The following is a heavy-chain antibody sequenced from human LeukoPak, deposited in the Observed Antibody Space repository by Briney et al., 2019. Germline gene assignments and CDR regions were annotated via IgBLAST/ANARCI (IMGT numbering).Heavy chain of an antibody. V-gene: IGHV4-39*01. Sequence: PSETLSPTCTFSVGSISSSSYYWGGIPQPQGKGLGWIGSIYYSGSTYYNPSLKSRVTISVDTSKNQFSLKLSSVTAADTAVYYCAGGLQWLEPDYWGQGTLVTVSS. CDR3: AGGLQWLEPDY. CDR1: VGSISSSSYY. D-gene: IGHD6-19*01. CDR2: IYYSGST. J-gene: IGHJ4*02.